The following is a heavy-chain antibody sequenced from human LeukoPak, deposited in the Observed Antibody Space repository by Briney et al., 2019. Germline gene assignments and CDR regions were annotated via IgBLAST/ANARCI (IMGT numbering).Heavy chain of an antibody. J-gene: IGHJ4*02. D-gene: IGHD5/OR15-5a*01. CDR1: GGSISRYY. V-gene: IGHV4-59*01. CDR2: IYYSGST. CDR3: ARGGPSLGVDY. Sequence: PSETLSLTCTVSGGSISRYYWGWIRQPPGKGLEWIGSIYYSGSTNYNPSLKSRVTISVDTSKNRFSLRLSSVTAADTAVYYCARGGPSLGVDYWGQGTLVTVSS.